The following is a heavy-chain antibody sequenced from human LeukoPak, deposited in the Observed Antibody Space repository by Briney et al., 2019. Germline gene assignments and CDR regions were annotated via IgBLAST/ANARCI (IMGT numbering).Heavy chain of an antibody. J-gene: IGHJ6*03. Sequence: SETLSLTCTVSGGSISSYYWSWIRQPAGKGLEWIGRIHTSGSTNYNPSLKSRVTISVDTSKNQFSLKLSSVTAADTAVYYCARGVTPSGDFDWLLGYYYYYMDVWGKGTTVTVSS. CDR1: GGSISSYY. CDR2: IHTSGST. V-gene: IGHV4-4*07. D-gene: IGHD3-9*01. CDR3: ARGVTPSGDFDWLLGYYYYYMDV.